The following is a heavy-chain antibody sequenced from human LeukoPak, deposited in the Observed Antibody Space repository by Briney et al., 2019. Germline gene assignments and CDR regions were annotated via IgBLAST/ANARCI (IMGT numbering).Heavy chain of an antibody. J-gene: IGHJ4*02. D-gene: IGHD6-19*01. CDR1: GFTFSSYA. V-gene: IGHV3-23*01. Sequence: GGSLRLSCAASGFTFSSYAMSWVRQAPGKGLEWVSAISGSGGSTYYADSVKGRFTISRDNSKNTLYLQMNSLRAEDTAVYYCARVSGKWLAPYYFDYWGQGTPVTVSS. CDR2: ISGSGGST. CDR3: ARVSGKWLAPYYFDY.